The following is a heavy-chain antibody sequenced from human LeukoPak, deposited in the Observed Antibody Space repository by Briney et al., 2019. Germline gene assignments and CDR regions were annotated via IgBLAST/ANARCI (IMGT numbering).Heavy chain of an antibody. Sequence: SETLSLTCTVSGGSISSSSYYWGWIRQPPGQGLEWIGSIYYSGSSSYYNPSLKSRVTISVDTSNNQFSLKLSSATAADTAVYYCATPREGCSSTSCYVTFDYWGQGTLVTVSS. D-gene: IGHD2-2*01. J-gene: IGHJ4*02. V-gene: IGHV4-39*01. CDR2: IYYSGSSS. CDR1: GGSISSSSYY. CDR3: ATPREGCSSTSCYVTFDY.